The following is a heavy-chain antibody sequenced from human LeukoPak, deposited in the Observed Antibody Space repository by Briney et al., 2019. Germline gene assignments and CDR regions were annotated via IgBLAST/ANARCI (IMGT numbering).Heavy chain of an antibody. J-gene: IGHJ3*02. CDR1: GGSISNYY. D-gene: IGHD1-26*01. CDR2: MYSDGST. Sequence: SETLSLTCTVSGGSISNYYWSWIRQPAGKGLEWIGRMYSDGSTNYNPSVRSRVTMSIDTSKTQFSLRVTSVTAADTAVYYCARAIVGVTDAFVIWGQGTTVTVSS. V-gene: IGHV4-4*07. CDR3: ARAIVGVTDAFVI.